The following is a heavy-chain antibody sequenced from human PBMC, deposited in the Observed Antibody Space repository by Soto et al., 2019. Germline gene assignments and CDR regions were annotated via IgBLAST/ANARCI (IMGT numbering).Heavy chain of an antibody. D-gene: IGHD5-18*01. Sequence: GGSLRLSCAASGFTFSSSAMSWVRQAPGKGLEWVSTISGSGGSTYYGESVKGRFTISRDNSKNTLYLKMNSLRAEDTAVYYCAKDGLGAYSYGSYYFDYWGQGTLVTVSS. J-gene: IGHJ4*02. CDR1: GFTFSSSA. CDR2: ISGSGGST. V-gene: IGHV3-23*01. CDR3: AKDGLGAYSYGSYYFDY.